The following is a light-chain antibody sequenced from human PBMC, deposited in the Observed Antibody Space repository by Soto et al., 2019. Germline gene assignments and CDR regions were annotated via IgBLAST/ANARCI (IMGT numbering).Light chain of an antibody. CDR1: ESVRSSY. CDR2: GAS. CDR3: QQYGSSPRT. V-gene: IGKV3-20*01. Sequence: EIVLTQSPGTLSLSPGERATLSCRASESVRSSYLAWYQQKPGQAPRLLIYGASTRATGIPDRFSGSGSGTDFTLTISRLEPEDLAVYYCQQYGSSPRTFGRGTKVDIK. J-gene: IGKJ1*01.